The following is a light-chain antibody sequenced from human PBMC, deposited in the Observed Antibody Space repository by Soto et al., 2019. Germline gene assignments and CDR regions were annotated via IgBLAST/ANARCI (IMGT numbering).Light chain of an antibody. V-gene: IGKV3-11*01. J-gene: IGKJ5*01. CDR3: QQHSSWPPIT. Sequence: EIVLTQSPATLSLSPGERATLSCRASQGVSSYLAWYQQKPGQAPRLLIYDASNRATGIPARFSGSGSGTDFTLTISSLEPEDFAIYYCQQHSSWPPITFGQGTRLEIK. CDR2: DAS. CDR1: QGVSSY.